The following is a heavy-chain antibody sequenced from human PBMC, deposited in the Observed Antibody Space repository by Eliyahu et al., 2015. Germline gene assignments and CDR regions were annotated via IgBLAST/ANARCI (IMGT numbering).Heavy chain of an antibody. CDR1: GYTFTGYY. Sequence: QVQLVQSGAEVKKPGASVKVSCKASGYTFTGYYMXWVRQAPGQGIEWMGWINPNSGGTNYAQKFQGRVTMTRDTSISTXYMELSRLRSDDTAVYYCARVTDYGDYDHDAFDIWGQGTMVTVSS. V-gene: IGHV1-2*02. D-gene: IGHD4-17*01. CDR3: ARVTDYGDYDHDAFDI. J-gene: IGHJ3*02. CDR2: INPNSGGT.